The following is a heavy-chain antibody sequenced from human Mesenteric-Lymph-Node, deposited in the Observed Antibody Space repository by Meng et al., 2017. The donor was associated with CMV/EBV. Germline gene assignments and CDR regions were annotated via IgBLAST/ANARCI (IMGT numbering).Heavy chain of an antibody. D-gene: IGHD1-26*01. CDR1: GYTFSSDD. CDR2: MNPNSGNT. CDR3: ARGRRVVGATILEYYFDY. Sequence: ASVKVSCKASGYTFSSDDINWVRQASGQGLEWLGWMNPNSGNTGYAQKFQGRVTMTRNTSISTAYMELSSLRSEDTAVYYCARGRRVVGATILEYYFDYWGQGTLVTVSS. J-gene: IGHJ4*02. V-gene: IGHV1-8*01.